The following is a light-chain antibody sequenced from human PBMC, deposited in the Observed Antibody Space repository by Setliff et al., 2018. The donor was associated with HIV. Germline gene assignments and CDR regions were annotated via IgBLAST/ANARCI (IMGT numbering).Light chain of an antibody. CDR1: SSDVGGYNY. CDR3: TSYTSSYTLV. CDR2: EVS. J-gene: IGLJ1*01. Sequence: ALTQPASVSGSPGQSITISCTGTSSDVGGYNYVSWYQQHPGKAPKVMIYEVSNRPSGVSNRFSGSKSGNTASLTISGLQAEDEADYHCTSYTSSYTLVFGTGTKVTVL. V-gene: IGLV2-14*01.